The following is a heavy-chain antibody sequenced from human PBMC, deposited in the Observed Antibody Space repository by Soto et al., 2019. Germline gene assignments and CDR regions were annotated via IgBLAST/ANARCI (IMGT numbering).Heavy chain of an antibody. Sequence: PGESLKISCKGSGYSFTSYWIGWVRQMPGKGLEWMGIIYPGDSDTRYSPSFQGQVTISADKSISTAYLQWSSLKASDTAMYYCARLRSGPSGYGSGWWPAFDIWGQGTMVTVSS. CDR1: GYSFTSYW. V-gene: IGHV5-51*01. CDR3: ARLRSGPSGYGSGWWPAFDI. CDR2: IYPGDSDT. D-gene: IGHD6-19*01. J-gene: IGHJ3*02.